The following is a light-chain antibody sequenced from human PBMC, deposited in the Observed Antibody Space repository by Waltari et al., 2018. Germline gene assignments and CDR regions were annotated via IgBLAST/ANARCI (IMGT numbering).Light chain of an antibody. V-gene: IGLV1-44*01. CDR2: SNN. CDR1: SSNLGRTY. J-gene: IGLJ1*01. Sequence: QSVLTQPPSASGTPGQRVTISCSGSSSNLGRTYFYWYQQLPGTATKLLIYSNNRRPSGVPDRFSGSKSGTSASLAISGLQSEDEADYYCAAWDDSLNGRVFGTGTKVTVL. CDR3: AAWDDSLNGRV.